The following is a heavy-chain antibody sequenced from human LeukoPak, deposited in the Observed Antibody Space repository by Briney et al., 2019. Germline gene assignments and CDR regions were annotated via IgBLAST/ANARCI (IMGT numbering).Heavy chain of an antibody. V-gene: IGHV1-69*04. CDR2: IIPILGIA. D-gene: IGHD2-2*01. Sequence: SVKVSCKASGGTFSSYAISWVRQAPGQGLEWMGRIIPILGIANYAQKFQGRVTITADKSTSTAYMELSSLRSEDTAAYYCATSGLRYCSSTSCPGWFDLWGQGTLVTVSS. J-gene: IGHJ5*02. CDR1: GGTFSSYA. CDR3: ATSGLRYCSSTSCPGWFDL.